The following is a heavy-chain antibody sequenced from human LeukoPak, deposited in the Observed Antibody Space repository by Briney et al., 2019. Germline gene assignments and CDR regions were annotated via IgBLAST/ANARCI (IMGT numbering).Heavy chain of an antibody. CDR1: GGSISSGSYY. J-gene: IGHJ4*02. D-gene: IGHD6-19*01. CDR3: ARDLAMYSSGWFDY. V-gene: IGHV4-61*02. Sequence: SQTLSLTCTVSGGSISSGSYYWSWIRQPAGKGLEWIGRIYTSGSTNYSPSLKSRVTISVDTSKNQFSLKLSSVTAADTAVYYCARDLAMYSSGWFDYWGQGTLVTVSS. CDR2: IYTSGST.